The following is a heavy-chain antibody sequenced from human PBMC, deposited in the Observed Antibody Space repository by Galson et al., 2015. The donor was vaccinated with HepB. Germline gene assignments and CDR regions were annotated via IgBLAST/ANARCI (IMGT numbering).Heavy chain of an antibody. V-gene: IGHV1-3*01. CDR1: GYTFTSYA. CDR3: ARDRITIFGVVIIDEWSGGMDV. Sequence: SVKVSCKASGYTFTSYAMHWVRQAPGQRLEWMGWINAGNGNTKYSQKSQGRVTITRDTSASTAYMELSSLRSEDTAVYYCARDRITIFGVVIIDEWSGGMDVWGQGTTVTVSS. J-gene: IGHJ6*02. CDR2: INAGNGNT. D-gene: IGHD3-3*01.